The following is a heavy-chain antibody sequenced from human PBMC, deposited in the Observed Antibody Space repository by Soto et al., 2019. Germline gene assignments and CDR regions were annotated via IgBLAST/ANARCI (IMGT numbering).Heavy chain of an antibody. CDR3: ARIPKYSNGWYYFDY. Sequence: SGPTLVNPTQTLTLTCTFSGFSLSPSGMGVSWIRQPPGKALEWLARIDWDDDRYYSTSLKTRLTVSQETSKNQVVLTMTNMDPVDAATYYCARIPKYSNGWYYFDYWGHGTLVTVSS. CDR2: IDWDDDR. V-gene: IGHV2-70*11. J-gene: IGHJ4*01. D-gene: IGHD6-19*01. CDR1: GFSLSPSGMG.